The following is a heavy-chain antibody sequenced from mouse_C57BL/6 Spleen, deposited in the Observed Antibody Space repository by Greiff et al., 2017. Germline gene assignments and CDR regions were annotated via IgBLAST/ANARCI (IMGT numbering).Heavy chain of an antibody. CDR1: GYPFTSYW. CDR3: ARLHYDGNYYAMDY. J-gene: IGHJ4*01. D-gene: IGHD1-2*01. V-gene: IGHV1-69*01. CDR2: IDPSDSYT. Sequence: QVQLQQPGAELVMPGASVKLSCKASGYPFTSYWMHWVKQRPGQGLDWIGEIDPSDSYTNYNQKFKGKSTLTVDKSSSTAYMQLSSLTSEDSAVYDCARLHYDGNYYAMDYWGQGTSVTVSS.